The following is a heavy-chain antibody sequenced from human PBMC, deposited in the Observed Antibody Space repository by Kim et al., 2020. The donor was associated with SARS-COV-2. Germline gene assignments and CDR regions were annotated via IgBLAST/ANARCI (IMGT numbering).Heavy chain of an antibody. CDR1: GYSFITYW. D-gene: IGHD3-22*01. CDR2: IYPGDSDT. V-gene: IGHV5-51*01. J-gene: IGHJ4*02. Sequence: GESLKISCKGSGYSFITYWIGWVRQMPGKGLEWMGIIYPGDSDTRYSPSFQGQVTISADKSISTAYLQWSSLKASDTAMYYCARAEYYYGSRAQPFDYWGQGTLVTVSS. CDR3: ARAEYYYGSRAQPFDY.